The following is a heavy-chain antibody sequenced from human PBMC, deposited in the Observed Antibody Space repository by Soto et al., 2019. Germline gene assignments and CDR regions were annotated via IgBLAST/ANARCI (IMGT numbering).Heavy chain of an antibody. CDR1: GFTFSSNA. V-gene: IGHV3-23*01. Sequence: GGSLRLSCAASGFTFSSNAMSWVRQAPGKGLEWVSAISGGGGSTNYADSVKGRCTIARDNSKNTLYLQKNSLRAEDTAVNYWAKEGLYGFDIWGQGTMVTVSS. J-gene: IGHJ3*02. CDR3: AKEGLYGFDI. CDR2: ISGGGGST.